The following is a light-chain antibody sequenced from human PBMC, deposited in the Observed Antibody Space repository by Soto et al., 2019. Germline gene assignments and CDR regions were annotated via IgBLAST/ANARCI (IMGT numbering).Light chain of an antibody. CDR3: QQYNSYGT. Sequence: DMHMTDSPCTLSASGVYGLTRAGRASQSISSLLAWYQQKPGKAPKLLIYDASSLESGFPSRFSGSGSGTEFTLTITRLQPDAFATYYCQQYNSYGTFGQGTKVDI. V-gene: IGKV1-5*01. CDR1: QSISSL. J-gene: IGKJ1*01. CDR2: DAS.